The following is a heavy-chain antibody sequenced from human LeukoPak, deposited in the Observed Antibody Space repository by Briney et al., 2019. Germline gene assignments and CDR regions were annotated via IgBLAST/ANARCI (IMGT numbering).Heavy chain of an antibody. J-gene: IGHJ2*01. CDR1: GGSISSGGYY. CDR3: ARGSTPYYDFWSGYHWYFDL. Sequence: SETLSLTCTVSGGSISSGGYYWSWIRQHPGKGLEWIGYIYYSGSTYYNPSLKSRATISVDTSKNQFSLKLSSVTAADTAVYYCARGSTPYYDFWSGYHWYFDLWGRGTLVTVSS. D-gene: IGHD3-3*01. V-gene: IGHV4-31*03. CDR2: IYYSGST.